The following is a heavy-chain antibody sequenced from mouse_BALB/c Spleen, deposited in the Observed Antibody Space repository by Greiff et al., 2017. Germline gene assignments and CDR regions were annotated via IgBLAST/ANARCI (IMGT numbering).Heavy chain of an antibody. CDR3: ARRDYDVAMDY. CDR2: ISSGSSTI. Sequence: EVKVVESGGGLVQPGGSRKLSCAASGFTFSSFGMHWVRQAPEKGLEWVAYISSGSSTIYYADTVKGRFTISRDNPKNTLFLQMTSLRSEDTAMYYCARRDYDVAMDYWGQGTSVTVSS. J-gene: IGHJ4*01. D-gene: IGHD2-4*01. V-gene: IGHV5-17*02. CDR1: GFTFSSFG.